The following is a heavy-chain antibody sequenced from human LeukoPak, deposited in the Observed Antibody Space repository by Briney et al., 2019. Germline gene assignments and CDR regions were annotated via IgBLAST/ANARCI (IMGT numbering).Heavy chain of an antibody. Sequence: GGSLRLSCAASGFTFSTYGMHWVRQAPGKGLEWVAFIRYDGSNKYYADSVKGRFTISRDNSKNTLYLQMNSLRVEDTAVYYCATLPYYYDSSGSYYFDYWGQGTPVTVSS. CDR2: IRYDGSNK. D-gene: IGHD3-22*01. J-gene: IGHJ4*02. CDR1: GFTFSTYG. V-gene: IGHV3-30*02. CDR3: ATLPYYYDSSGSYYFDY.